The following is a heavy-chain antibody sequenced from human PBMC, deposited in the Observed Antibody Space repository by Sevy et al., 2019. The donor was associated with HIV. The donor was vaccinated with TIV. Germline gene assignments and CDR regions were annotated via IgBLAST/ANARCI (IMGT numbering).Heavy chain of an antibody. CDR2: ISYDGSNK. CDR1: VFTFSSYA. J-gene: IGHJ4*02. V-gene: IGHV3-30-3*01. CDR3: AREEDSGY. D-gene: IGHD3-10*01. Sequence: GGSLRLSCAASVFTFSSYAMHWVRQAPGKGLEWVAVISYDGSNKYYADSVKGRFTISRDNSKNTLYLQMNSLRAEDTAVYYCAREEDSGYWGQGTLVTVSS.